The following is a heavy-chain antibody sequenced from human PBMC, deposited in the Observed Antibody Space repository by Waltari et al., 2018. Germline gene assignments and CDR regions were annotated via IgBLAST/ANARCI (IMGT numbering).Heavy chain of an antibody. J-gene: IGHJ6*03. Sequence: QVQLVQSGAEVKKPGASVKVSCKASGYTFTSYYMHWVRQAPGQGLEWMGGIIPIFGTANYAQKFQGRVTITTDESTSTAYMELSSLRSEDTAVYYCASSDYYGSGSHTYYYYMDVWGKGTTVTVSS. CDR1: GYTFTSYY. D-gene: IGHD3-10*01. CDR2: IIPIFGTA. V-gene: IGHV1-69*01. CDR3: ASSDYYGSGSHTYYYYMDV.